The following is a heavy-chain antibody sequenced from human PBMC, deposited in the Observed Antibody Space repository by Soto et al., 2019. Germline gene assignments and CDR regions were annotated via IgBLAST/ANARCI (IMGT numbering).Heavy chain of an antibody. V-gene: IGHV1-18*01. CDR3: ARSSGGNFGIIIEGSNWFDP. J-gene: IGHJ5*02. D-gene: IGHD3-3*01. Sequence: ASVKVSCKASGYTFTSYGISWVRQAPGQGLEWMGWISAYNGNTKYAQKFQGRVTMTRDTSRSTVYMELRSLRSDDTAIYYCARSSGGNFGIIIEGSNWFDPWGQGTLVTSPQ. CDR2: ISAYNGNT. CDR1: GYTFTSYG.